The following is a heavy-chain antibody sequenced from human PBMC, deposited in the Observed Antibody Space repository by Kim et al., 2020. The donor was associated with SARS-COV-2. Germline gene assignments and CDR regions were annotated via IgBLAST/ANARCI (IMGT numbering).Heavy chain of an antibody. CDR2: IRSKANRYGT. CDR1: GFTFNDSP. CDR3: TRIPGTTLAFLDAFD. V-gene: IGHV3-73*01. J-gene: IGHJ3*02. Sequence: GGSLRLSCAASGFTFNDSPMHWVRQASGKGLEWVGRIRSKANRYGTAYAASVKGMFTISRDDSKNTAYLQMNSLKTEDTAVYYCTRIPGTTLAFLDAFD. D-gene: IGHD1-7*01.